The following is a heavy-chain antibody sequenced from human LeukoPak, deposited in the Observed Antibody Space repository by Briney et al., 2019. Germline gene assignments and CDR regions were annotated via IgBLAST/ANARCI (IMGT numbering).Heavy chain of an antibody. CDR3: AREGPGIAAAGDHPSMDV. Sequence: GRSLRPSCAASRFTFSSYAMHWVRQAPGKGLEWVAVISYDGSNKFYADSVKGRFTISRDNSKNTLYLQMNSLRAEDSAVYYCAREGPGIAAAGDHPSMDVWGQGTTVTVSS. CDR2: ISYDGSNK. V-gene: IGHV3-30-3*01. CDR1: RFTFSSYA. D-gene: IGHD6-13*01. J-gene: IGHJ6*02.